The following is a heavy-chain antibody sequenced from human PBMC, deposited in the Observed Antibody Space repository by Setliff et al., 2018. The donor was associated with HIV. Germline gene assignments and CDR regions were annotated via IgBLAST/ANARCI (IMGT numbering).Heavy chain of an antibody. CDR2: INVGKGDT. Sequence: GASVKVSCKASGYTFTTYSIHWVRQAPGQSLEWMGWINVGKGDTKCSQELQDRITLTTDTSANTAYMELSSLRSDDTAVYFCARGALLAVFDFDHWGHGTLVTVSS. D-gene: IGHD2-21*01. CDR3: ARGALLAVFDFDH. J-gene: IGHJ4*01. CDR1: GYTFTTYS. V-gene: IGHV1-3*01.